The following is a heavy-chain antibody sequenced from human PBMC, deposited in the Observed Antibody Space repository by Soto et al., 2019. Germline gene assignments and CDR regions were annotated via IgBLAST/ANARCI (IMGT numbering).Heavy chain of an antibody. V-gene: IGHV3-15*07. D-gene: IGHD1-26*01. Sequence: EVQLVESGGGLVKPGGSLRLSCAASGCTFSNAWMNWVRQAPGKGLEWVGRIKSKTDGGTTDYAAPVKGRFTISRDDSKNTLYLQMNSLKTEDTAVYYCTTDRGSHRSYGMDVWGQGTTVTVSS. CDR2: IKSKTDGGTT. CDR1: GCTFSNAW. J-gene: IGHJ6*02. CDR3: TTDRGSHRSYGMDV.